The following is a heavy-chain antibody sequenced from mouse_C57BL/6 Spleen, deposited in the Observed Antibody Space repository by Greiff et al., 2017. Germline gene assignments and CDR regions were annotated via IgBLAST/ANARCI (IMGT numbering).Heavy chain of an antibody. Sequence: QVQLQQSGPELVKPGASVKISCKASGYAFSSSWMNWVKQRPGKGLEWIGRIYPGDGDTNYNGKFKGKATLTADKSSSTAYMQLSSLTSEDSAVYFCARYYYGSSYRYWYVDVWGTGTTVTVSS. CDR2: IYPGDGDT. CDR1: GYAFSSSW. D-gene: IGHD1-1*01. J-gene: IGHJ1*03. CDR3: ARYYYGSSYRYWYVDV. V-gene: IGHV1-82*01.